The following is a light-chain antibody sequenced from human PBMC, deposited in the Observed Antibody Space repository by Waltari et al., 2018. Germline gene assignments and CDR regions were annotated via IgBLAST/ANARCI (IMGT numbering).Light chain of an antibody. CDR1: QNVGSN. CDR2: GAS. CDR3: QQYTNWPRT. Sequence: EVVMTQSPVPLSVSPGERATLSCRASQNVGSNLAWYHQKPGQAPRLLVYGASTRATGIPARFSGSGSGTEFTLTISSLQSEDFAVYYCQQYTNWPRTFGQGTTVEI. J-gene: IGKJ1*01. V-gene: IGKV3-15*01.